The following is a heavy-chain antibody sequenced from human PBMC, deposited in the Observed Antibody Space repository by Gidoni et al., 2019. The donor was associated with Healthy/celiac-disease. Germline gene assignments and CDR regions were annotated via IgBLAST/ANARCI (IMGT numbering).Heavy chain of an antibody. CDR3: ARDRGSVGAFDI. Sequence: EVQLVESGGGLVKPGGSVRLSCAASGFTFISYSMNWVLQAPGKVLEWVSSISSSSSYIYYTDSVKVRFTISRDNAKNSLYLQMNSLRAEDTAVYYCARDRGSVGAFDIWGQGTMVTVSS. V-gene: IGHV3-21*01. CDR1: GFTFISYS. CDR2: ISSSSSYI. J-gene: IGHJ3*02. D-gene: IGHD2-15*01.